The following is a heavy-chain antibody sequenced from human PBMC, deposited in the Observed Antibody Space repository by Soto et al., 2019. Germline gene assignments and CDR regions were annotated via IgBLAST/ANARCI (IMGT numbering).Heavy chain of an antibody. J-gene: IGHJ4*02. Sequence: GGSLRLSCAASGFTFSSYSMNWVRQAPGKGLEWVSYISSSSSTIYYADSVKGRFTISRDNAKNSLYLQMNSLRDEDTAVYYCARARYSYGPFEYYFDYWGQGTLVTVSS. CDR2: ISSSSSTI. D-gene: IGHD5-18*01. CDR3: ARARYSYGPFEYYFDY. CDR1: GFTFSSYS. V-gene: IGHV3-48*02.